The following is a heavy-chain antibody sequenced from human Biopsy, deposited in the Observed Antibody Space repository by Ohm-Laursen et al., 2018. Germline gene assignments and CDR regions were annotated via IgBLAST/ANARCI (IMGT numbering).Heavy chain of an antibody. J-gene: IGHJ5*02. V-gene: IGHV4-39*01. CDR3: ARHPTGFWFDP. CDR1: GGSVSSNTNY. Sequence: GTLSLTWTVSGGSVSSNTNYWAWIRQPPGKGLEWIGSIFYSGIIYYNPSLKSRVSISVDTSKNHFSLNLNSVTAADTAVYYCARHPTGFWFDPWGQGTLVIVSS. CDR2: IFYSGII.